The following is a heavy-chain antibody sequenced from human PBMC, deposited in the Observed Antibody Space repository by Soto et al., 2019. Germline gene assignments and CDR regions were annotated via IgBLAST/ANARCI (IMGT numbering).Heavy chain of an antibody. CDR3: ARSGIAARPHY. V-gene: IGHV4-59*01. Sequence: SETPSLTCTVSGGSISSYYWSWIRQPPGKGLEWIGYIYYSGSTNYNPSLKSRVTISVDTSKNQFSLKLSSVTAADTAVYYCARSGIAARPHYWGQGTLVTVSS. CDR1: GGSISSYY. CDR2: IYYSGST. D-gene: IGHD6-6*01. J-gene: IGHJ4*02.